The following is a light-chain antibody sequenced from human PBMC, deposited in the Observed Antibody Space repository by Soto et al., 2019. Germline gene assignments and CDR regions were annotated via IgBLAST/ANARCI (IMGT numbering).Light chain of an antibody. CDR1: QSVSRR. Sequence: EIVLTQSPGTRSLSPGGRATLSCRASQSVSRRLAWYQHRPGQSPRLLISGASMRATGIPARFSGSGSGTDFTLTISDVEPEDFAVYYCQQYGSSITFGQGTRLEIK. V-gene: IGKV3-20*01. CDR2: GAS. CDR3: QQYGSSIT. J-gene: IGKJ5*01.